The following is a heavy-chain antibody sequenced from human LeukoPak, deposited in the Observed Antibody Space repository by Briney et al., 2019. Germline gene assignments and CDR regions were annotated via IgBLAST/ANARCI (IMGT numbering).Heavy chain of an antibody. D-gene: IGHD3-22*01. CDR3: AREVGNTMIVVVTYYFDY. Sequence: PGRSLRLYCAASGFTFSSYSMNWVRQAPGKGLEWVSSISSSSSYIYYADSVKGRFTISRDNAKNSLYLQMNSLRAEDTAVYYCAREVGNTMIVVVTYYFDYWGQGTLVTVSS. J-gene: IGHJ4*02. V-gene: IGHV3-21*01. CDR1: GFTFSSYS. CDR2: ISSSSSYI.